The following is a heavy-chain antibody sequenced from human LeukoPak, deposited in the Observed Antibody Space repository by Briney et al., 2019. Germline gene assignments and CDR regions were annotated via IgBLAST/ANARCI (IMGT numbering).Heavy chain of an antibody. Sequence: ASVKVSCKASGYTFTGYYMHWVRQAPGQGLEWMGWINPNTGGTNYAQKFQGRVTMTRDTSISTAYMELSRLRSDDTAVYYCASLGLYSSGYTFDYWGQGTLVTVSS. V-gene: IGHV1-2*02. CDR1: GYTFTGYY. CDR3: ASLGLYSSGYTFDY. CDR2: INPNTGGT. D-gene: IGHD3-22*01. J-gene: IGHJ4*02.